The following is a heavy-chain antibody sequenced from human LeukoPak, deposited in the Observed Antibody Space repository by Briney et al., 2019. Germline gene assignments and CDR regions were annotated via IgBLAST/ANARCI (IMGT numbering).Heavy chain of an antibody. V-gene: IGHV3-30*04. CDR1: GFTFSSYA. CDR2: ISYDGSNK. CDR3: ARASSGWSEVYFDY. Sequence: GGSLRLSCAASGFTFSSYAMHWVRQAPGKGLEWVAVISYDGSNKYYADSVKGRFTISRDNSKKTLYLQMNSLRAEETAVYSCARASSGWSEVYFDYWGQGTLVTVSS. D-gene: IGHD6-19*01. J-gene: IGHJ4*02.